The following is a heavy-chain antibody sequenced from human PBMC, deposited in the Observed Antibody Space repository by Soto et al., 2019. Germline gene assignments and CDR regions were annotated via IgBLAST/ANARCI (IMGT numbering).Heavy chain of an antibody. Sequence: VQLLQSGGEVRKPGASVKVSCKTSGYTFTNYAINWVRQAPGQGLQWMGWISAYSGDTKYAQRFQVRLTVTTDPSTTTASMELRSLRSDDTAVYYCARDGRAFSIFGETMDVWGQGTTVTVSS. CDR1: GYTFTNYA. J-gene: IGHJ6*02. D-gene: IGHD3-3*01. CDR3: ARDGRAFSIFGETMDV. V-gene: IGHV1-18*01. CDR2: ISAYSGDT.